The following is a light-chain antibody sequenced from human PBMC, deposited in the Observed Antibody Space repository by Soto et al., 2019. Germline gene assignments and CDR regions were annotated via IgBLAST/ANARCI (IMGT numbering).Light chain of an antibody. J-gene: IGKJ5*01. CDR1: QSISRN. V-gene: IGKV1-39*01. CDR3: QQSFSTASIT. CDR2: AAS. Sequence: DIQMTQYPSYLSASVGDRVTITCRASQSISRNLNWYQHKPGKAPKLLIYAASSLQNGVPSRFCGGRSGTELTLTINSLQPEDFATYYCQQSFSTASITFGQGTRLEIK.